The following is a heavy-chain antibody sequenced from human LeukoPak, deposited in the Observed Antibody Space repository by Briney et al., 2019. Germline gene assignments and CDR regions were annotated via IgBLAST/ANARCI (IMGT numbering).Heavy chain of an antibody. V-gene: IGHV1-18*01. CDR2: ISAYNGNT. CDR1: GYTFTSYG. Sequence: ASVKVSCKASGYTFTSYGISWVRQAPGQGLEWMGWISAYNGNTNYAQKLQGRVTMTTDTSTSTAYMELRSLRSDDTAVYYCAREAMVRGVIIHDAFDIWGQGTMVTVSS. CDR3: AREAMVRGVIIHDAFDI. D-gene: IGHD3-10*01. J-gene: IGHJ3*02.